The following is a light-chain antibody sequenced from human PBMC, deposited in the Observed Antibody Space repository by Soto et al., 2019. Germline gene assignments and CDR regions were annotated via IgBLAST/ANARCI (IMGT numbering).Light chain of an antibody. Sequence: IVMTQSPAILSVSQGERATLPCRANQSISSNLAWYQQKPGQAPRLLIYGAATRATGIPARFSGSGSGTDFTLTISGLQSEDFGVYYCEQYYNWRTFGQGTKVDIK. CDR3: EQYYNWRT. CDR2: GAA. J-gene: IGKJ1*01. CDR1: QSISSN. V-gene: IGKV3-15*01.